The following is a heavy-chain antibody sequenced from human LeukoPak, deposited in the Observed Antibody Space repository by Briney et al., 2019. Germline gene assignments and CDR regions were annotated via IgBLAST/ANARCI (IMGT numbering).Heavy chain of an antibody. Sequence: GGSLRLSCAASGFTFTSHGFHWVRQAPGKGLEWVTLIWRDGSNKYYADSVKGRFTISRDNTKNSLYLQMNSLRADDTAVYYCARGGYHAYYLDYWGQGSLVTVSS. CDR2: IWRDGSNK. J-gene: IGHJ4*02. CDR1: GFTFTSHG. V-gene: IGHV3-33*01. CDR3: ARGGYHAYYLDY. D-gene: IGHD5-18*01.